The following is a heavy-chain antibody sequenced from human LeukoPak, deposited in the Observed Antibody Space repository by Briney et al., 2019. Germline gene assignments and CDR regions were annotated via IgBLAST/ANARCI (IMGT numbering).Heavy chain of an antibody. V-gene: IGHV1-2*02. CDR2: INPNSGDT. J-gene: IGHJ4*02. Sequence: ASVKVSCKASGYTFTGYYMHWVRQAPEQGLEWMGWINPNSGDTKYAQKFQGRVTMTRDTSISTAYMELSRLRSDDTAVYYCATQRGSYRWGTDFDYWGQGTLVTVSS. D-gene: IGHD3-16*01. CDR1: GYTFTGYY. CDR3: ATQRGSYRWGTDFDY.